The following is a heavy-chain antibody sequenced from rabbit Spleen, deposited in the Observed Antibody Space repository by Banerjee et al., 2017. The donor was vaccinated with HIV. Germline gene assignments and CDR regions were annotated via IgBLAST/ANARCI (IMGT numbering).Heavy chain of an antibody. D-gene: IGHD4-2*01. Sequence: QEQLEESGGDLVKPEGSLTLTCTASGFSFNVDYVMCWVRQAPGKGLEWIGCMNTYTSKTVYATWAKDPFTISKTSSTTVTLQMTSLTAADTATYFCARDGAGSTPFNLWGQGTLVTVS. CDR2: MNTYTSKT. V-gene: IGHV1S45*01. J-gene: IGHJ4*01. CDR1: GFSFNVDYV. CDR3: ARDGAGSTPFNL.